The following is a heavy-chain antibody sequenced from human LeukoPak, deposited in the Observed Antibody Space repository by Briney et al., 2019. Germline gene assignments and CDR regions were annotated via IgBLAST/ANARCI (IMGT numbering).Heavy chain of an antibody. CDR2: ISWNSGNI. CDR1: GFTFDDYA. Sequence: GGSLRLSCAASGFTFDDYAMHWVRQAPGKGLEWVSGISWNSGNIGYADSVKGRFTIPRDNAKNSLFLQMNSLRAEDTALYYCAKDYCSSTTCYYNYWGQGTLVTVSS. V-gene: IGHV3-9*01. J-gene: IGHJ4*02. CDR3: AKDYCSSTTCYYNY. D-gene: IGHD2-2*01.